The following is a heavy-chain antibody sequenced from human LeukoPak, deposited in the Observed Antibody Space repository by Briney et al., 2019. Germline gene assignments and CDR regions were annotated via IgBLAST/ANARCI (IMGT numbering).Heavy chain of an antibody. V-gene: IGHV4-59*01. Sequence: SETLSLTCTVSGGSISSYYWSWIRQPPGKGLEWIGYISYSGSTNYNPSLKSRVTISVDTSKNQFSLKLSSVTAADTAVYYCARVPSGAAAGTYFDYWGQGTLVTVSS. CDR3: ARVPSGAAAGTYFDY. CDR2: ISYSGST. D-gene: IGHD6-13*01. J-gene: IGHJ4*02. CDR1: GGSISSYY.